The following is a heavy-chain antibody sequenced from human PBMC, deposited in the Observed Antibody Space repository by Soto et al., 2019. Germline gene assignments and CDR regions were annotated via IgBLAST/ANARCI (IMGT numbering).Heavy chain of an antibody. CDR2: INAGNGNT. D-gene: IGHD1-1*01. J-gene: IGHJ4*02. CDR3: ARGTSTGTMSY. CDR1: GYTLTSYA. Sequence: ASVKVSCKASGYTLTSYAMNWVRQAPGQRLEWMGWINAGNGNTKYSQKFQGRVTITRDTSASTAYMELSSLRSEDTAVYYCARGTSTGTMSYWGQGTLVTVSS. V-gene: IGHV1-3*01.